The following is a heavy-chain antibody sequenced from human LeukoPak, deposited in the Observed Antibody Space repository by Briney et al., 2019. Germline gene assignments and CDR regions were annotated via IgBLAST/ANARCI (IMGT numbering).Heavy chain of an antibody. CDR1: GASVSSGGYY. CDR2: IYYSGST. Sequence: SETLSLTCTVSGASVSSGGYYWSWLRQPPGKGLEWIGYIYYSGSTNYNPSLKSRDTISVDTSKNQFSLKVRSVTAADTAVYYCARRGGSGRSFDYWGQGTLVTVSS. V-gene: IGHV4-61*08. CDR3: ARRGGSGRSFDY. D-gene: IGHD3-10*01. J-gene: IGHJ4*02.